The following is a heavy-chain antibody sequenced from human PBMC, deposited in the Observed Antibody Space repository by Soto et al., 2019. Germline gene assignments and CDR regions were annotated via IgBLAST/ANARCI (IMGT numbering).Heavy chain of an antibody. CDR1: GYTFTSYG. D-gene: IGHD6-19*01. Sequence: ASVKVSCKASGYTFTSYGISWVRQAPGQGLEWMGWISAYNGNTNYAQKLQGRVTMTTDTSTSTAYMELRSLRSDDTAAYYCARNLAVAVHYYYYGMDVWGQGTTVTVSS. V-gene: IGHV1-18*04. J-gene: IGHJ6*02. CDR2: ISAYNGNT. CDR3: ARNLAVAVHYYYYGMDV.